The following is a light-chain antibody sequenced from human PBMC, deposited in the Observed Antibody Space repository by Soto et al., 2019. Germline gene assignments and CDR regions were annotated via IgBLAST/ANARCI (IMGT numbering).Light chain of an antibody. V-gene: IGKV3-15*01. Sequence: EIVMTQSPAPLSVPQGERAPLSGRPSMSVSKTLAWYQKKLGQAPSLLIYGAFPRATGIPARFSGSGSGTEFTLTISSLQSEDFAVYYCQQYNNWWTFGQGTKVEIK. CDR2: GAF. CDR3: QQYNNWWT. CDR1: MSVSKT. J-gene: IGKJ1*01.